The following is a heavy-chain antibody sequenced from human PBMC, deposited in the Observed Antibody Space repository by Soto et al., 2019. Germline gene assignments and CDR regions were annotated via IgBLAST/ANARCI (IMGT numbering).Heavy chain of an antibody. V-gene: IGHV3-33*01. CDR1: GFTFSSYG. D-gene: IGHD7-27*01. CDR2: IWYDGSNK. CDR3: ARDSLTFDAFDI. J-gene: IGHJ3*02. Sequence: PGGSLRLSCAASGFTFSSYGMHWVRQAPGKGLEWVAVIWYDGSNKYYADSVKGRFTISRDNSKNTLYLQMNSLRAEDTAVYYCARDSLTFDAFDIWGQGTMVTVS.